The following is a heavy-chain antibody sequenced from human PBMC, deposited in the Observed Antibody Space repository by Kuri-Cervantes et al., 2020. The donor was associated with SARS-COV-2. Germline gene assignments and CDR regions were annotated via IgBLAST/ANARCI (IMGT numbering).Heavy chain of an antibody. CDR2: IGSSSSYI. Sequence: GESLKISCAASGFTFSSYSMNWVRQAPGKGLEWVSSIGSSSSYIYYADSVKGRFTISRDNAKNSLYLQMNSLRAEDTAVYYCARDRPSNYYGSGSSLDAFDIWGQGTMVTVSS. CDR3: ARDRPSNYYGSGSSLDAFDI. V-gene: IGHV3-21*01. CDR1: GFTFSSYS. D-gene: IGHD3-10*01. J-gene: IGHJ3*02.